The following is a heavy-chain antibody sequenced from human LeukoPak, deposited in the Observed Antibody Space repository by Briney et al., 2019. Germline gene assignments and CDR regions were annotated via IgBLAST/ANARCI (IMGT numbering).Heavy chain of an antibody. CDR2: ISGSGGST. CDR3: ANAVVAATWDY. CDR1: GFTFSSYA. V-gene: IGHV3-23*01. Sequence: AGGSLRLSCAASGFTFSSYATSWVRQAPGKGLEWVSAISGSGGSTYYADSVKGRFTISRDNTKDTLYLQMNSLRAEDTAVYYCANAVVAATWDYWGQGTLVTVSS. D-gene: IGHD2-15*01. J-gene: IGHJ4*02.